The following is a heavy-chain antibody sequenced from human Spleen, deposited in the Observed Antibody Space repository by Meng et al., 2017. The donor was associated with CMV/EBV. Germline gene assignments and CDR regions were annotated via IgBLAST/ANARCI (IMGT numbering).Heavy chain of an antibody. Sequence: SETLSLTCTVSDGSISSDTYYWSWIRQYPGKGLEWIGYIYYSGSTYYNPSLKSRGTISMDTSKNQFSLKLNSVTAADTAVYYCARSGYSGYGLDVWGQGTTVTVSS. D-gene: IGHD5-12*01. CDR2: IYYSGST. CDR3: ARSGYSGYGLDV. V-gene: IGHV4-31*03. J-gene: IGHJ6*02. CDR1: DGSISSDTYY.